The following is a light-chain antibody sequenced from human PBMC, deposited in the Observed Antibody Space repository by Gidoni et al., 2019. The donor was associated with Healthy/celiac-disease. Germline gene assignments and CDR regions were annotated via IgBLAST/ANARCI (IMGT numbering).Light chain of an antibody. Sequence: QSALTQPASVSGSPGQSITLSCTGTSSDVGGYNYVSWYQPHPGKAPKLMIYDVSNRPSGVSNRFSGSKSGNTASLTISGLQAEDEADYYCSSYTSSRGEVFGTGTKVTVL. CDR1: SSDVGGYNY. CDR3: SSYTSSRGEV. V-gene: IGLV2-14*01. J-gene: IGLJ1*01. CDR2: DVS.